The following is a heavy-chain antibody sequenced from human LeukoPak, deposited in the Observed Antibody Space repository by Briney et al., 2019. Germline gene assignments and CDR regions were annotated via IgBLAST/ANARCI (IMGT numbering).Heavy chain of an antibody. Sequence: ASVKVSCKASGYTFTSYGISCVRQAPGQGLEWMGWISAYNGNTNYAQKLQGRVTMTTDTSTSTAYMELRSLRSDDTAVYYCARVIIKYSNYVVSHYYYYMDVWGKGTTVTVSS. CDR3: ARVIIKYSNYVVSHYYYYMDV. J-gene: IGHJ6*03. CDR2: ISAYNGNT. D-gene: IGHD4-11*01. V-gene: IGHV1-18*01. CDR1: GYTFTSYG.